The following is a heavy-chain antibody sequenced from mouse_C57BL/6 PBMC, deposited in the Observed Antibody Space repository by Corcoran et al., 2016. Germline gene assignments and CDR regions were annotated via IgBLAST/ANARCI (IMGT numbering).Heavy chain of an antibody. V-gene: IGHV3-6*01. CDR1: GYSITSGYY. CDR2: ISYDGSN. J-gene: IGHJ4*01. D-gene: IGHD2-5*01. CDR3: ASYYSNYLYYYAMDY. Sequence: DVQLQESGPGLVKPSQSLSLTCSVTGYSITSGYYWNWIRQFPGNKLEWMGYISYDGSNNYNPSLKNRISITRDTSKNQFFLKLNSVTTEDTATYYCASYYSNYLYYYAMDYWGQGTSVTVSS.